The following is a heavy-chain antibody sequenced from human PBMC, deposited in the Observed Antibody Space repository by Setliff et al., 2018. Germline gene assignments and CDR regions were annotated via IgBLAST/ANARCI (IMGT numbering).Heavy chain of an antibody. CDR2: IYHSGST. J-gene: IGHJ4*02. Sequence: SETLSLTCAVSGGSISSSNWWSWVRQPPGKGLEWIGEIYHSGSTNYNPSLKSRVTISVDTSKNQFSLKLSSVTAADTAVYYCARVDDSSGYHDYWGQGTLVTVSS. CDR3: ARVDDSSGYHDY. CDR1: GGSISSSNW. V-gene: IGHV4-4*02. D-gene: IGHD3-22*01.